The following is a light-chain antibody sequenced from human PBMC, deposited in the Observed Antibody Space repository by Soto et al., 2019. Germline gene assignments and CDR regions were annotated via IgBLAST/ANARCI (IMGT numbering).Light chain of an antibody. V-gene: IGLV2-14*01. J-gene: IGLJ1*01. CDR1: CTDIGSYNY. CDR3: CSYTSGTAPFV. CDR2: EVA. Sequence: SALTQPSSVPGSPGQSSTISCTGTCTDIGSYNYVSWYQHRPGEAPKLIIYEVANRPSGVSDRFSGSKSGNTASLTISGLQAEDEADYHCCSYTSGTAPFVFGTGTKVTVL.